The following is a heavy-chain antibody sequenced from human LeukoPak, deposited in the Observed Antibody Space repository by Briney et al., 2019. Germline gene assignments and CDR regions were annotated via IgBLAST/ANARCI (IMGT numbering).Heavy chain of an antibody. CDR1: GGSISSSSNY. CDR3: ARQAERTLGPQDDY. J-gene: IGHJ4*02. V-gene: IGHV4-39*01. D-gene: IGHD1-1*01. Sequence: SETLSLTCTVSGGSISSSSNYWGWNRQPPGKEPEWLGSIHYSGSSYYTPSLPFRVTIYVDKSTHQLYLKLTSATATATALFSCARQAERTLGPQDDYWGQGTLVAVSS. CDR2: IHYSGSS.